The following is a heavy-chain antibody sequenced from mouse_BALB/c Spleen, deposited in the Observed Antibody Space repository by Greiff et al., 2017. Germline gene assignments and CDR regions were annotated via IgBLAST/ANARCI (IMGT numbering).Heavy chain of an antibody. D-gene: IGHD2-1*01. CDR2: ISYDGSN. Sequence: EVQLQESGPGLVKPSQSLSLTCSVTGYSITSGYYWNWIRQFPGNKLEWMGYISYDGSNNYNPSLKNRISITRDTSKNQFFLKLNSVTTEDTATYYCASLYGNYGYWYFDVWGAGTTVTVSS. CDR1: GYSITSGYY. J-gene: IGHJ1*01. CDR3: ASLYGNYGYWYFDV. V-gene: IGHV3-6*02.